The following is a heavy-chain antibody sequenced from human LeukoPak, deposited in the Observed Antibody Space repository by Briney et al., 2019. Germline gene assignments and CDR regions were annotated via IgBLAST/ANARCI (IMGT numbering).Heavy chain of an antibody. J-gene: IGHJ6*02. CDR3: ARAGDLITMVRGAGYYYGMDV. D-gene: IGHD3-10*01. Sequence: KPSETLSLTCTVSGGSISSYYWSWIRQPPGKGLEWIGYIYYSGSTNYNPSLKSRVTISVDTSKNQFSLKLSSVTAADTAVYYCARAGDLITMVRGAGYYYGMDVWGQGTTVTVSS. CDR2: IYYSGST. CDR1: GGSISSYY. V-gene: IGHV4-59*01.